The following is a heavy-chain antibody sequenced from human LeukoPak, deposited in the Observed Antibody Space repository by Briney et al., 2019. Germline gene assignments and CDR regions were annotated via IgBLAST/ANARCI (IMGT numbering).Heavy chain of an antibody. CDR3: ARVWLSSGSYWYFDF. Sequence: PSETLSLTCTVSGGSISSNHRSWLRQPAGKGLESIGRIYSSGNTNYNPSLKSRVTMSVYTSKNQFSLLLHSVTAADTAVYYCARVWLSSGSYWYFDFWGRGTLVIVSS. D-gene: IGHD3-22*01. J-gene: IGHJ2*01. V-gene: IGHV4-4*07. CDR2: IYSSGNT. CDR1: GGSISSNH.